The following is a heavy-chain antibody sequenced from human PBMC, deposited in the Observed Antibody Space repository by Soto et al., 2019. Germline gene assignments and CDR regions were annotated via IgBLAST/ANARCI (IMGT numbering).Heavy chain of an antibody. V-gene: IGHV4-31*03. Sequence: PLSLTCTVSAGSINAGGYYWCCTRQLPGKGLEWIGYLYYSGCTFYSPSLKSRVTISVDTSKNHFSLGLSSVTAADTAVYYCAKIVVGTAMVQFYFAYWCQATLVT. CDR3: AKIVVGTAMVQFYFAY. J-gene: IGHJ4*02. D-gene: IGHD5-18*01. CDR2: LYYSGCT. CDR1: AGSINAGGYY.